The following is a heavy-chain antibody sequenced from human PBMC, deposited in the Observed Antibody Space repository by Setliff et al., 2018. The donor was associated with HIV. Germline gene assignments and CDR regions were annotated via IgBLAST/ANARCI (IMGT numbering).Heavy chain of an antibody. D-gene: IGHD3-22*01. CDR2: INPSVGGT. J-gene: IGHJ3*01. V-gene: IGHV1-46*01. Sequence: ASVKVSCKAPGYNFTSYYIHWVRQAPGQGLEWMGMINPSVGGTSYAKKFQDRVTMTRDTSTSTFFMELNSLRSEDTAVYYCAKDPTYYYESSGPYDAFDVWGQGTMVTVSS. CDR3: AKDPTYYYESSGPYDAFDV. CDR1: GYNFTSYY.